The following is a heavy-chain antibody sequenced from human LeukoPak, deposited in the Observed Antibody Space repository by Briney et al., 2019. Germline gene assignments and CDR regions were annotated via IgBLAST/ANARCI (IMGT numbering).Heavy chain of an antibody. D-gene: IGHD2-15*01. CDR1: GGTFSSYA. V-gene: IGHV1-69*04. J-gene: IGHJ5*02. Sequence: SVTVSCKASGGTFSSYAISWVRQAPGQGLEWMGRIIPILGIANYAQKFQGRVAITADKSTSTAYMELSSLRSEDTAVYYCARENSSVVVAATKWFDPWGQGTLVTVSS. CDR3: ARENSSVVVAATKWFDP. CDR2: IIPILGIA.